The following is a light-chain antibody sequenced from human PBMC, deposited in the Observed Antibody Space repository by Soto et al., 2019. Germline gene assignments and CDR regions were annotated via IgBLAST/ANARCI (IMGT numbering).Light chain of an antibody. CDR3: QQSYSTSERT. Sequence: DIQMTQSPSSLSASVGDRVTITCRASQSISSYLNWYQQKPGKAPKLLIYAASSLQSGVPSRFSGSGSGTDFPLTISSLQPEDFATYYCQQSYSTSERTFGQGTKVDIK. CDR2: AAS. CDR1: QSISSY. J-gene: IGKJ1*01. V-gene: IGKV1-39*01.